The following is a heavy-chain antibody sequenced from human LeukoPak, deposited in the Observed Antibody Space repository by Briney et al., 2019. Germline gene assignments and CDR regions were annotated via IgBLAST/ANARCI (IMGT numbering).Heavy chain of an antibody. Sequence: GGSLRLSCAASGFTVSSNYMGWVRQAPGKGLEWVSVIYGGGSTYYADSVKGRFTISRDNSKNTLYLQMNSLRAEDTAVYYCARAPSAAAGIDYWGQGTLVTVSS. CDR3: ARAPSAAAGIDY. D-gene: IGHD6-13*01. CDR2: IYGGGST. V-gene: IGHV3-66*01. CDR1: GFTVSSNY. J-gene: IGHJ4*02.